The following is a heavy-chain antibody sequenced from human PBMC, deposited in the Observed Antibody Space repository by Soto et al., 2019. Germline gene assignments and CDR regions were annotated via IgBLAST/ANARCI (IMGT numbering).Heavy chain of an antibody. CDR1: GYTFTSYG. D-gene: IGHD6-13*01. CDR2: ISGYNGNT. V-gene: IGHV1-18*01. CDR3: ARVLVFRAAGLQYYCMDF. Sequence: ASVKVSCKASGYTFTSYGISWVRQAPGQGLEWMGWISGYNGNTNYAQKLQGRVTMTTDTSTRTAYMELRSLRSDDTAVYYCARVLVFRAAGLQYYCMDFRGPGIMVTVSS. J-gene: IGHJ6*02.